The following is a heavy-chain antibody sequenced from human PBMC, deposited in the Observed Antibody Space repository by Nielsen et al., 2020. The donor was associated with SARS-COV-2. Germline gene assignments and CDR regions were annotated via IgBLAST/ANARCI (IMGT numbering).Heavy chain of an antibody. CDR2: IKQDGSEK. J-gene: IGHJ4*02. V-gene: IGHV3-7*05. Sequence: GGSLRLSCAASGFTFSSYWMSWVRQAPGKGLEWVANIKQDGSEKYYVDSVKGRFTISRDNSKNTLYLQMNSLRAEDTAVYYCARDLAAGPRDYWGQGTLVTVSS. CDR1: GFTFSSYW. D-gene: IGHD6-25*01. CDR3: ARDLAAGPRDY.